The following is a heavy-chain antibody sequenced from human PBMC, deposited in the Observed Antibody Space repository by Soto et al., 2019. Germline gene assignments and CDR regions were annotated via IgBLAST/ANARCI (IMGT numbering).Heavy chain of an antibody. CDR1: GGSFSRYH. J-gene: IGHJ4*02. D-gene: IGHD3-10*01. CDR3: ARGYGEEWPTSDF. Sequence: QVQLQQWGAGLLKPSETLSLTCTVYGGSFSRYHWNWIRQAPGKGLEWIGEIHHDGGTNYSPSIEGRVTISVDTSKNEFSLKLSSVTAADTGVYYCARGYGEEWPTSDFWGQGTLVTVSS. CDR2: IHHDGGT. V-gene: IGHV4-34*01.